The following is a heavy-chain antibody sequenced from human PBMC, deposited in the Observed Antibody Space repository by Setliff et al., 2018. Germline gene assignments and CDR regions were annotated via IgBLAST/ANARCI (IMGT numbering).Heavy chain of an antibody. V-gene: IGHV2-26*01. D-gene: IGHD3-22*01. CDR3: ARAYYESSGYYPLVY. CDR1: GFSLSNSLMG. CDR2: IFSNDEK. Sequence: SGPTLVNPTQTLTLTCSVSGFSLSNSLMGVSWIRQPPGKALEWLALIFSNDEKSYSTSLKSRLTISKDTSKSQVVLTMTNMDPVDTATYYCARAYYESSGYYPLVYWGQGTLVTVSS. J-gene: IGHJ4*02.